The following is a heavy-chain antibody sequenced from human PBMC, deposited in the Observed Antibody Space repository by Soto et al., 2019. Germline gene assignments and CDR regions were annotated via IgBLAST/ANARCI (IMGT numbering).Heavy chain of an antibody. Sequence: ASVKVSCKASGYTFTSYGISWVRQAPGQRLEWMGWISAYNGNTNYAQKLQGRVTMTTDTSTSTAYMELRSLRSDDTAVYYCARDIPTLSTVTTSIRYFDYWGQGTLVTVSS. D-gene: IGHD4-4*01. V-gene: IGHV1-18*01. CDR1: GYTFTSYG. CDR3: ARDIPTLSTVTTSIRYFDY. J-gene: IGHJ4*02. CDR2: ISAYNGNT.